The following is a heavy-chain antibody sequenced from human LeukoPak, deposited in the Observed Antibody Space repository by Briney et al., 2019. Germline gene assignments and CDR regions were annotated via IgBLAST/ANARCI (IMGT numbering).Heavy chain of an antibody. CDR3: ARDRTGASGADAFDI. Sequence: GASVKVSCKASGYTFTGYYMHWVRQAPGQGLEWMGWINPNSGGTNYAQKFQGRVTMTRDTSISTAYMELSRLRSDDTAVYYCARDRTGASGADAFDIWGQGTMVTVSS. CDR2: INPNSGGT. CDR1: GYTFTGYY. V-gene: IGHV1-2*02. D-gene: IGHD7-27*01. J-gene: IGHJ3*02.